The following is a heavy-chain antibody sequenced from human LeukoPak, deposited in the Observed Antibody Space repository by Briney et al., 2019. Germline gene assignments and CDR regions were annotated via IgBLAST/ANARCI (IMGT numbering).Heavy chain of an antibody. Sequence: SETPSLTCTVSGGSISSYYWSWIRQPPGKGLEWIGYIYYSGSTNYNPSLKSRVTISVDTSKNQFSLKLSSVTAADTAVYYCARERWLRNWFDPWGQGTLVTVSS. CDR3: ARERWLRNWFDP. D-gene: IGHD5-12*01. V-gene: IGHV4-59*01. CDR2: IYYSGST. J-gene: IGHJ5*02. CDR1: GGSISSYY.